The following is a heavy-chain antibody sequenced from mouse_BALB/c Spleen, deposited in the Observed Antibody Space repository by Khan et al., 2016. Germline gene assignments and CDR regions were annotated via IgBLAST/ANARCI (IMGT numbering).Heavy chain of an antibody. CDR3: TRDGSGGFAY. CDR1: GFTFSSYT. Sequence: EVELVESGGGLVKPGGSLKLSCAASGFTFSSYTMSWVRQTPEKRLEWVATISSGGNYTYYPDSVKGRFTLSRDNAKNTRYLQMSSLKSVYTAMFYCTRDGSGGFAYWGQGTLVTVSA. V-gene: IGHV5-6-4*01. CDR2: ISSGGNYT. J-gene: IGHJ3*01. D-gene: IGHD3-1*01.